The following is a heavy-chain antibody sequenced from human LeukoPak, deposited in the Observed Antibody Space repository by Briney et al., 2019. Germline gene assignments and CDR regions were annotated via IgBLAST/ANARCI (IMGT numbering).Heavy chain of an antibody. J-gene: IGHJ3*02. V-gene: IGHV3-21*01. CDR3: ARGADYYGSGSYEVDAFDI. CDR2: ISSSSSYI. Sequence: PGGSLRLSCAASGFTFSSYSMNWVRQAPGKGLEWVSSISSSSSYIYYADSVKGRFTISRDNAKNSLYLQMNSLRAEDTAVYYCARGADYYGSGSYEVDAFDIWGQGTMVTVSS. CDR1: GFTFSSYS. D-gene: IGHD3-10*01.